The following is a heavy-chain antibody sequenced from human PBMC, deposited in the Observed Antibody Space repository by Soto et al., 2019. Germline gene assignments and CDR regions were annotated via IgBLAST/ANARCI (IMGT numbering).Heavy chain of an antibody. CDR2: IIPIFGTA. J-gene: IGHJ6*02. Sequence: RASVKVSCKASGGTFSSYAISWVRQAPGQGLEWMGGIIPIFGTANYAQKFQGRVTITADESTSTAYMELSSLRSEDTAVYYCARGTTLRPYYYYYGMDVWGQGTTVTVSS. CDR1: GGTFSSYA. D-gene: IGHD4-4*01. V-gene: IGHV1-69*13. CDR3: ARGTTLRPYYYYYGMDV.